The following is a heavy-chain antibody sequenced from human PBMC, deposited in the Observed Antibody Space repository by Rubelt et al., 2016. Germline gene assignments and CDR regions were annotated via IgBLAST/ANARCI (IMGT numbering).Heavy chain of an antibody. CDR3: ARGPNDFWSGSYYYMDV. V-gene: IGHV4-34*01. J-gene: IGHJ6*03. Sequence: SLKSRVTISVDTSKNQFSLKLSSVTAADTAVYYCARGPNDFWSGSYYYMDVWGKGTTVTVSS. D-gene: IGHD3-3*01.